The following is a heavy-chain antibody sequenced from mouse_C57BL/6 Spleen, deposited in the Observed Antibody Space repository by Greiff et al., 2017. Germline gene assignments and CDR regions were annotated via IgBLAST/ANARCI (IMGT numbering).Heavy chain of an antibody. CDR3: ARGGNYSNYDEYFDY. Sequence: DVMLVESGGGLVKPGGSLKLSCAASGFTFSSYAMSWVRQTPEKRLEWVATISDGGSYTYYPDNVKGRFTISRDNAKNNLYLQMSHLKSEDTAMYYCARGGNYSNYDEYFDYWGQGTTLTVSS. CDR2: ISDGGSYT. V-gene: IGHV5-4*03. J-gene: IGHJ2*01. D-gene: IGHD2-5*01. CDR1: GFTFSSYA.